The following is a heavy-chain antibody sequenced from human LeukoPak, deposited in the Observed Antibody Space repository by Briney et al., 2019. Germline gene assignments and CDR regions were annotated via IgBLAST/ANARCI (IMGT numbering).Heavy chain of an antibody. CDR3: AELGITMIGGV. V-gene: IGHV3-30*18. J-gene: IGHJ6*04. CDR2: ISYDGTNK. Sequence: GGSLRLSCGASGFIFSSYGMHWVRQAPGKGLEWVALISYDGTNKYYADSVKGRFTISRDNAKNSLYLQMNSLRAEDTAVYYCAELGITMIGGVWGKGTTVTISS. CDR1: GFIFSSYG. D-gene: IGHD3-10*02.